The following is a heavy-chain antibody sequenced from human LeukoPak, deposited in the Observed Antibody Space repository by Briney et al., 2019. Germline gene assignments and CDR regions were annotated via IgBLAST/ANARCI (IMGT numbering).Heavy chain of an antibody. Sequence: GGSLRLSCAASGFPFSNYAMSWVRQAPGKGLEWVSAISGSGGSTYYADSVKGRFTISRDNSKNTLYLQMNSLRAEDTAVYYCAKENGTDRYYYYYMDVWGKGTTVTVSS. CDR2: ISGSGGST. CDR1: GFPFSNYA. CDR3: AKENGTDRYYYYYMDV. V-gene: IGHV3-23*01. J-gene: IGHJ6*03.